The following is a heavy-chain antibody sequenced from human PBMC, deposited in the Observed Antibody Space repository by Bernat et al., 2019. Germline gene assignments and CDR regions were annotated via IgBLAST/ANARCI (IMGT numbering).Heavy chain of an antibody. J-gene: IGHJ5*02. V-gene: IGHV4-39*01. CDR3: ARHDREGVVGVGWFDP. CDR2: IYYSGST. D-gene: IGHD2-15*01. CDR1: GGSMSTSSYY. Sequence: QLQLQESGPGLVMPSETLSLTCTVSGGSMSTSSYYWGWIRQPPGKGLEWIGSIYYSGSTYYNPSLKSRVTISVDTSKNQFSLKLSSVTAADTAVYYCARHDREGVVGVGWFDPWGQGTLVTVSS.